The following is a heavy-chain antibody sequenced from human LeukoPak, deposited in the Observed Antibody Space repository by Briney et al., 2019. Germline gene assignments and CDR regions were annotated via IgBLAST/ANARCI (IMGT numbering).Heavy chain of an antibody. J-gene: IGHJ4*02. CDR1: GGSISSYY. Sequence: SETLSLTCTVSGGSISSYYWSWIRQPPGKGLEWIGYIYYSGSTNYNPSLKSRVTISVDTSKNQFSLKLSSVTAADTAVYYCARGDHMDYWGQGTLVTVSS. CDR2: IYYSGST. V-gene: IGHV4-59*01. D-gene: IGHD2-21*01. CDR3: ARGDHMDY.